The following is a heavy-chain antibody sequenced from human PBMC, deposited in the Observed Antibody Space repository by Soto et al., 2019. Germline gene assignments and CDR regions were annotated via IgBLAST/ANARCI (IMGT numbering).Heavy chain of an antibody. CDR1: GYTFTSYG. J-gene: IGHJ6*02. CDR2: ISAYNGNT. D-gene: IGHD6-6*01. Sequence: QVQLVQSGAEVKKPGASVKVSCKASGYTFTSYGISWVRQAPGQGLEWMGWISAYNGNTNYAQKLQGRVTMTTDTSTSTAYMELRSLRSADTAVYYCAKSSIAARRRYYYYYYGMDVWGQGTTVTVSS. CDR3: AKSSIAARRRYYYYYYGMDV. V-gene: IGHV1-18*01.